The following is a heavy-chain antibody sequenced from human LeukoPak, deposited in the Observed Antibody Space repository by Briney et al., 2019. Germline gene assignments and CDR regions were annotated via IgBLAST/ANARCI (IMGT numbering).Heavy chain of an antibody. V-gene: IGHV3-7*01. CDR1: GSTFSSYW. Sequence: GGSLRLSCAASGSTFSSYWMSWVRQAPGKGLEWVANIKQDGSEKYYVDSVKGRFTISRDNAKNSLYLQMNSLRAEDTAVYYCARGHTYYDILTGYKLIDYWGQGTLATVSS. CDR2: IKQDGSEK. D-gene: IGHD3-9*01. CDR3: ARGHTYYDILTGYKLIDY. J-gene: IGHJ4*02.